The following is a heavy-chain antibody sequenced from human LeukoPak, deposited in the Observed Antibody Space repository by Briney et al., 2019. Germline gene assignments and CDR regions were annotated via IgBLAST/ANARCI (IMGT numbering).Heavy chain of an antibody. CDR2: IIPIFGTA. CDR3: ARYAGNCSSTSCYHNWFDP. V-gene: IGHV1-69*05. J-gene: IGHJ5*02. CDR1: GGTFSSYA. D-gene: IGHD2-2*01. Sequence: GASVKVSCKASGGTFSSYAIIWVRQAPGQGLEWMGGIIPIFGTANYAQKFQGRVTITTDESTSTAYMELSSLRSEDTAVYYCARYAGNCSSTSCYHNWFDPWGQGTLVTVSS.